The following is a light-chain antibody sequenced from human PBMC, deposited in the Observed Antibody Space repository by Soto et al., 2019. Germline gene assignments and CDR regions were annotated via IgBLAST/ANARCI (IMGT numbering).Light chain of an antibody. Sequence: ELTQPPSVSVSPGQTARITCSGDALPKQYAYWYQQKPGQAPVLVIYKDSERPSGIPERFSGSSSGTTVTLTISGVQAEDEADYYCQSADSSSTSVVFGGGTKLTVL. CDR1: ALPKQY. CDR2: KDS. J-gene: IGLJ2*01. CDR3: QSADSSSTSVV. V-gene: IGLV3-25*03.